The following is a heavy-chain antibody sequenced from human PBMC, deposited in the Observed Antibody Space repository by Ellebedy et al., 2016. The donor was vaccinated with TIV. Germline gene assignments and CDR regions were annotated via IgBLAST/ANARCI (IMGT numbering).Heavy chain of an antibody. CDR1: GFMFSTFA. V-gene: IGHV3-23*01. CDR2: IPGTGGGSNT. CDR3: AKATQWLGRSCFDY. Sequence: PGGSLRLSCSASGFMFSTFAMSWVRQAPGKGLDWVSTIPGTGGGSNTYYADSVRGRFTISRDNSKNTLYLQMNSLRVEETALYYCAKATQWLGRSCFDYWGQGTLVTVSS. J-gene: IGHJ4*02. D-gene: IGHD6-19*01.